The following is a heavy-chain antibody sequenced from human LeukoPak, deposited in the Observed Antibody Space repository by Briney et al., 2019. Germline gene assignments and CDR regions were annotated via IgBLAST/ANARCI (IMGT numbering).Heavy chain of an antibody. CDR3: ATQRYYDSSGYSRLEYFQH. CDR2: IIPILGIA. CDR1: GGTFSSYA. J-gene: IGHJ1*01. V-gene: IGHV1-69*04. Sequence: SVKVSCKASGGTFSSYAISWVRQAPGQGLEWMGRIIPILGIANYAQKFQGRVTITADKSTSTAYMELSSLRSEDTAVYYRATQRYYDSSGYSRLEYFQHWGQGTLVTVSS. D-gene: IGHD3-22*01.